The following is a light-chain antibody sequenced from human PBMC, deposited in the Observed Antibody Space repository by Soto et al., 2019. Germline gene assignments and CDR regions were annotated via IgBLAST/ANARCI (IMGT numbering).Light chain of an antibody. CDR1: QSVLYSSNNKNY. CDR3: QQYYSTPLT. J-gene: IGKJ4*01. CDR2: WAS. V-gene: IGKV4-1*01. Sequence: DIVMTQSPDALAVSLGERATINCKSSQSVLYSSNNKNYLAWYQQKPGQPPKLLIYWASTRESGVPDRCSGSGSGTDSPLIISSLQAEDVAFYCCQQYYSTPLTFGGGTKVEIK.